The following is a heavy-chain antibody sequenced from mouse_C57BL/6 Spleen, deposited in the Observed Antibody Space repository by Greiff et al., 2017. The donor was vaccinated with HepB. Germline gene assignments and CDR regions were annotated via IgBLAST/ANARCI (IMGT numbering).Heavy chain of an antibody. CDR1: GYAFSSSW. CDR3: AREMITTGYYAMDY. D-gene: IGHD2-4*01. CDR2: IYPGDGDT. Sequence: QVQLQQSGPELVKPGASVKISCKASGYAFSSSWMNWVKQRPGKGLEWIGRIYPGDGDTNYNGKFKGKATLTADKSSSTAYMQLSSLTSEDSAVYFCAREMITTGYYAMDYWGQGTSVTVSS. J-gene: IGHJ4*01. V-gene: IGHV1-82*01.